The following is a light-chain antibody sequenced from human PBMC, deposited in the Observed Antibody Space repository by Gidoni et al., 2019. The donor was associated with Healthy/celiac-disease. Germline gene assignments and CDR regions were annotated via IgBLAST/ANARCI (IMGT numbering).Light chain of an antibody. V-gene: IGLV1-44*01. CDR3: AAWDDSLNGVV. CDR1: SSNIGSNT. Sequence: QSVLTQPPSASGTPGQRVTISWSGSSSNIGSNTVNWYQQLPGTAHKLLMYSNNQRPSGVPDRFSVSNSGTSASLASSGLQSEDEADYYCAAWDDSLNGVVFGGVTKLTVL. CDR2: SNN. J-gene: IGLJ2*01.